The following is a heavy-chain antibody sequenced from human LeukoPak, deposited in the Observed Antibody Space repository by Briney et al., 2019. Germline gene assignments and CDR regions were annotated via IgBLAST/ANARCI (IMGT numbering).Heavy chain of an antibody. CDR1: GYTFTSYD. J-gene: IGHJ2*01. Sequence: ASVKVSCKASGYTFTSYDINWVRQATGQGLEWMGWMNPNNGNTHYAQKFQGRVTLTRDASIGTAYMEMNRLTYDDTAIYYCARDVYTSGWRYFDLWGHGTLVTVSS. CDR2: MNPNNGNT. D-gene: IGHD6-19*01. CDR3: ARDVYTSGWRYFDL. V-gene: IGHV1-8*01.